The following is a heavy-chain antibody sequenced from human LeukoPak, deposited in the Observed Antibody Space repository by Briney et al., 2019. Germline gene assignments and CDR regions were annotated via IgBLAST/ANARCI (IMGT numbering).Heavy chain of an antibody. CDR1: GGSFSGYY. J-gene: IGHJ5*02. D-gene: IGHD2-15*01. CDR2: INHSGST. CDR3: ARVPIVVVVAATLKSDWFDP. Sequence: KPSETLSLTCAVYGGSFSGYYWSWIRQPPGKGLEWIGEINHSGSTNYNPSLRSRVTISVDTSKNQFSLKLSSVTAADTAVYYRARVPIVVVVAATLKSDWFDPWGQGTLVTVSS. V-gene: IGHV4-34*01.